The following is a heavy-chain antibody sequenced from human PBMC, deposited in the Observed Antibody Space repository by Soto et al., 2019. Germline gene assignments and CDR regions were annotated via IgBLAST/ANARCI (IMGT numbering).Heavy chain of an antibody. Sequence: QITLKESGPTLVKPTQTLTLTCTFSGFSLSTSGVGVGWIRQPPGKALEWLALIYWDDDKRYSPSLKSRLTTTKATSKNQVVLTMTNMDPVDTATYYCAHRPSIAVAGTLFDYWGQGTLVTVSS. CDR2: IYWDDDK. J-gene: IGHJ4*02. D-gene: IGHD6-19*01. V-gene: IGHV2-5*02. CDR1: GFSLSTSGVG. CDR3: AHRPSIAVAGTLFDY.